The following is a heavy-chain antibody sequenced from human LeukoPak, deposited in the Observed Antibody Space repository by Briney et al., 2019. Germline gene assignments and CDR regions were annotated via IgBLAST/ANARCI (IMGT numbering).Heavy chain of an antibody. CDR2: IRSKANSYAT. V-gene: IGHV3-73*01. Sequence: GGSLRLSCAASGFAFSGSAMHWVRQASGKGLEWVGRIRSKANSYATAYAASVKGRFTISRDDSKNTAYLQMNSLKTEDTAVYYCTSRGIVGAINFDYWGQGTLVTVSS. J-gene: IGHJ4*02. CDR1: GFAFSGSA. D-gene: IGHD1-26*01. CDR3: TSRGIVGAINFDY.